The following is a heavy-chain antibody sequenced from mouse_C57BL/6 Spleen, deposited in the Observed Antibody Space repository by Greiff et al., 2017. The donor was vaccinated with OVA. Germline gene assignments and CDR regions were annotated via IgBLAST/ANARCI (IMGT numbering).Heavy chain of an antibody. D-gene: IGHD1-1*01. CDR3: TTVTVVGPYFGY. CDR2: IDPEDGDT. V-gene: IGHV14-1*01. Sequence: EVQLQQSGAELVRPGASVKLSCTASGFNIKDYYMHWVKQRPEQGLVWSGRIDPEDGDTDYAPKFQGKATMTADTSSNTAYLQLSSLTSEDTAVYYCTTVTVVGPYFGYWGQGTTLTVSS. CDR1: GFNIKDYY. J-gene: IGHJ2*01.